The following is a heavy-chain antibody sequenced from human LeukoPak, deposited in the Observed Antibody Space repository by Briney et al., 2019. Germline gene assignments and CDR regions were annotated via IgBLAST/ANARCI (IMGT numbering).Heavy chain of an antibody. CDR1: GFTFDDYA. Sequence: GGSLRLSCAASGFTFDDYAMHWVRQAPGKGLEWVSGISWNSGSIDYADSVKGRFTISRDNAKNSLYLQMNSLRAEDTALYYCAKVARGGYTPPDPFDIWGQGTMVTVSS. CDR2: ISWNSGSI. D-gene: IGHD5-18*01. V-gene: IGHV3-9*01. J-gene: IGHJ3*02. CDR3: AKVARGGYTPPDPFDI.